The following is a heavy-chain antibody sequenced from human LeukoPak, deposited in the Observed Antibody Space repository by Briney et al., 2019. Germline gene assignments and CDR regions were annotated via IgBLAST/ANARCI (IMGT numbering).Heavy chain of an antibody. J-gene: IGHJ4*02. V-gene: IGHV3-30*18. D-gene: IGHD2-2*01. CDR1: GFTFSSYG. Sequence: GGSLRLSCAASGFTFSSYGMHWVRQAPGKGLEWVAVISYDGSNKYYADSVKGRFTISRDNSKNTLYLQMNSLRAEDTAVYYCAKERHRYCSNTSCYYFDYWGQGTLVTVSS. CDR3: AKERHRYCSNTSCYYFDY. CDR2: ISYDGSNK.